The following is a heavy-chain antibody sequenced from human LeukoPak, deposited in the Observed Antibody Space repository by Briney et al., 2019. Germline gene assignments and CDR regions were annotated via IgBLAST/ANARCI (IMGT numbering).Heavy chain of an antibody. J-gene: IGHJ3*02. V-gene: IGHV1-46*03. CDR1: GYTFTNYY. D-gene: IGHD3-22*01. CDR3: ARDRTGYYYDSSGYYFDAFDI. Sequence: ASVKVSCKASGYTFTNYYMHWVRQAPGHGLEWMGIINPSGGSTSYAQKFQGRVTMTRDTSTTTVYMELSSLRSEDTAVYSCARDRTGYYYDSSGYYFDAFDIWGQGTMVTVSS. CDR2: INPSGGST.